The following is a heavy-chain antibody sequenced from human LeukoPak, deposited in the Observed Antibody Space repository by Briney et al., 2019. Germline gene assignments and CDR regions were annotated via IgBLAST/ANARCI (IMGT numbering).Heavy chain of an antibody. CDR3: AKPRGWLQFGGAFDI. V-gene: IGHV3-9*03. CDR2: ISWNSGSI. CDR1: GFTFDDYA. Sequence: PGGSLRLSCAASGFTFDDYAMHWVRQAPGKGLEWVSGISWNSGSIGYADSVKGRFTISRDNAKNSLYLQMNSLRAEDMALYYCAKPRGWLQFGGAFDIWGQGTMVTVSS. D-gene: IGHD5-24*01. J-gene: IGHJ3*02.